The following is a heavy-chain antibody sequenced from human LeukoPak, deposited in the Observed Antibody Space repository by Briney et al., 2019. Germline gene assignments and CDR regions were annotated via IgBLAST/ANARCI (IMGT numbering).Heavy chain of an antibody. CDR3: ARALGYCSGGSCTRGYNWFDP. Sequence: SETLSLACTVSGGSISSYYWSWIRQPPGKGLEWIGSIYYGGSTYYNPSPKSRVTISVDTSMNQFSLKLSFVTTADTAVYYCARALGYCSGGSCTRGYNWFDPWGQGTLVTVPS. CDR1: GGSISSYY. D-gene: IGHD2-15*01. J-gene: IGHJ5*02. CDR2: IYYGGST. V-gene: IGHV4-39*01.